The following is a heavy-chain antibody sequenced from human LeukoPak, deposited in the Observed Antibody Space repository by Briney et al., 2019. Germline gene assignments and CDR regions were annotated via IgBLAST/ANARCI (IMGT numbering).Heavy chain of an antibody. CDR2: ISGSGGST. CDR3: SREIIVVVPAALRGTFDY. CDR1: GFTFSSYA. D-gene: IGHD2-2*01. Sequence: PGGSLRLSCAASGFTFSSYAMSWVRQAPGKGLEWVSAISGSGGSTYYADSVKGRFTISRDNSKNTLYLQMNSLRAEDTAVYYCSREIIVVVPAALRGTFDYWGQGTLVTVSS. V-gene: IGHV3-23*01. J-gene: IGHJ4*02.